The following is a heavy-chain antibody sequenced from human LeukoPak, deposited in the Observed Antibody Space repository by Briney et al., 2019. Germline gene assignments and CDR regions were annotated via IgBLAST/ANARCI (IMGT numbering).Heavy chain of an antibody. Sequence: SETLSLTCTVPGGSISSYYWSWIRQPPGRGLEWIGFIFDSGNTKYNPSLKTRVTISLDTSMNQFSLKLSSLTAADTAMYYCARLLGWSGPINWFDPWGRGTLVTVSS. CDR1: GGSISSYY. D-gene: IGHD3-3*01. J-gene: IGHJ5*02. CDR2: IFDSGNT. V-gene: IGHV4-59*01. CDR3: ARLLGWSGPINWFDP.